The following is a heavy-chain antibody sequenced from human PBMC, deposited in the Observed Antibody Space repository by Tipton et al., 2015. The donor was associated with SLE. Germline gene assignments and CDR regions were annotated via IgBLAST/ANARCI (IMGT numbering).Heavy chain of an antibody. D-gene: IGHD3-3*01. J-gene: IGHJ1*01. V-gene: IGHV4-59*08. Sequence: LRLSCQVSGGSINSHYWSWIRQPPGKGLEWIGYIYYTGSTDYNPSLNSRVTISVDASKNQFSLNLNSVTAADTAVYYCARHYTISEHWGQGTLVTVSS. CDR3: ARHYTISEH. CDR1: GGSINSHY. CDR2: IYYTGST.